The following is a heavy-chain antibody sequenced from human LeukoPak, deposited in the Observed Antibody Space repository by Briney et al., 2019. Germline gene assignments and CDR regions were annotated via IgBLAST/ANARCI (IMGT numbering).Heavy chain of an antibody. CDR3: ARAFYSYFDY. CDR1: GLNFRSSW. CDR2: VNQDGSEK. Sequence: GGSLRLSCAASGLNFRSSWMSWIRQAPGKGLERVANVNQDGSEKYYVDSVKGRFTISRDNAKNSLYLQMNSLRVEDTAVYYCARAFYSYFDYWGQGTLVVVST. V-gene: IGHV3-7*03. J-gene: IGHJ4*02. D-gene: IGHD2/OR15-2a*01.